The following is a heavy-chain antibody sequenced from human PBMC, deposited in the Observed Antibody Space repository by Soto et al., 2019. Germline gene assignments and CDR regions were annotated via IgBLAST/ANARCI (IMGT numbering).Heavy chain of an antibody. CDR1: CYTFTSYG. CDR2: ISAYNGNT. D-gene: IGHD3-3*01. J-gene: IGHJ5*02. Sequence: ASVKVSCSASCYTFTSYGISWGRQAPEQGLEWMGWISAYNGNTNYAQKLQGRVTMTTDTSTSTAYMELRSLRSDDTAVYYRARGEDGYSDFWSGYSTNWFDPCAQGTLVTVYS. CDR3: ARGEDGYSDFWSGYSTNWFDP. V-gene: IGHV1-18*01.